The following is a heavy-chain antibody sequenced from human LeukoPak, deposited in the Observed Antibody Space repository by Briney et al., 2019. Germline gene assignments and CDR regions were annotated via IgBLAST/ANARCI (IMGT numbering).Heavy chain of an antibody. J-gene: IGHJ4*02. D-gene: IGHD6-13*01. CDR1: GGSISSYY. CDR2: IYTSGST. CDR3: ARTRLEYSSSWYDDY. Sequence: SETLSLTCTVSGGSISSYYWSWIRQPAGKGLECIGRIYTSGSTNYNPSLKSRVTMSVDTSKNQFSLKLSSVTAADTAVYYCARTRLEYSSSWYDDYWGQGTLVTVSS. V-gene: IGHV4-4*07.